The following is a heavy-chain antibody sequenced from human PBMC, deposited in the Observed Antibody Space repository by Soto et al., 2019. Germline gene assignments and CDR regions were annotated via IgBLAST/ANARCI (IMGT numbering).Heavy chain of an antibody. J-gene: IGHJ4*02. V-gene: IGHV1-3*01. CDR1: GYTFTSYA. D-gene: IGHD5-18*01. CDR3: ARDRRIKLWKIYDY. Sequence: ASVKVSCKASGYTFTSYARHWVRQAPGQRLEGMGWINAGNGNTKYSQKFQGRVTITRDTSASTAYMELSSLRSEDTAVYYCARDRRIKLWKIYDYWGRRTLVAVCS. CDR2: INAGNGNT.